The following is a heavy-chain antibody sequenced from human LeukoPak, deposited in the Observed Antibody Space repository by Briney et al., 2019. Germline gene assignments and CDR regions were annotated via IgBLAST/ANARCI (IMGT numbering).Heavy chain of an antibody. CDR2: TSYDGSNK. Sequence: PGGSLRLSCAASGFTFSSYAMHWVRQAPGKGLEWVAVTSYDGSNKYYADSVKGRFTISRDNSKNTLYLQMNSLRAEDTAVYYCARDRGGRDGYNHFDYWGQGTLVTVSS. D-gene: IGHD5-12*01. V-gene: IGHV3-30-3*01. CDR3: ARDRGGRDGYNHFDY. CDR1: GFTFSSYA. J-gene: IGHJ4*02.